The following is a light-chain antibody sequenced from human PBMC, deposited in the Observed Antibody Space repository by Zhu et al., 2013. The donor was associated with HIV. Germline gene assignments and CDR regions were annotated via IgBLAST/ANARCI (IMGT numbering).Light chain of an antibody. CDR1: QSINSW. V-gene: IGKV1-5*03. CDR3: QQYNSYPYT. J-gene: IGKJ2*01. Sequence: DIQMTQSPSTLSASVGDRVTITCRASQSINSWLAWYQQKPGKAPKLLIYKASSLDSGVPSRFSGSGSGTEFTLTISSLQPDDFATFYCQQYNSYPYTFGQGTKVEIK. CDR2: KAS.